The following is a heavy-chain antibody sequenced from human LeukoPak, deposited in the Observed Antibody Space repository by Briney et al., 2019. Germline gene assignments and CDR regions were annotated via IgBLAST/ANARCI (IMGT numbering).Heavy chain of an antibody. CDR3: ARDNDILTGDWFDP. D-gene: IGHD3-9*01. CDR1: GYTFTDYY. V-gene: IGHV1-2*02. Sequence: ASVKVSCKASGYTFTDYYIHGVRQAPGQGIEWMEWINTKSGGTNYAQKFQDRVTMTRDTSISTAYMELSRLRSDDTAVYYCARDNDILTGDWFDPWGQGTLVTVSS. CDR2: INTKSGGT. J-gene: IGHJ5*02.